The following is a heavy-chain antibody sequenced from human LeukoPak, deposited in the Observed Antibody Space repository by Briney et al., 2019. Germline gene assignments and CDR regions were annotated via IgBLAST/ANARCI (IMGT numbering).Heavy chain of an antibody. CDR3: AREPYCSGGSCYSLVEDAFDI. CDR2: INHSGST. Sequence: SETLSLTCAGYGGSFSGYYWSWIRQPPGKGLEWIGEINHSGSTNYNPSLKSRVSISVDTSKNQFSLKLSSVTAADTAVYYCAREPYCSGGSCYSLVEDAFDIWGQGQWSPSLQ. D-gene: IGHD2-15*01. V-gene: IGHV4-34*01. J-gene: IGHJ3*02. CDR1: GGSFSGYY.